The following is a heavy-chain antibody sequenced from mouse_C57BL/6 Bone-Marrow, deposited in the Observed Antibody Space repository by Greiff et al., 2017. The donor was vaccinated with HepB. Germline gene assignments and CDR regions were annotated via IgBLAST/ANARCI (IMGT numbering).Heavy chain of an antibody. CDR3: ARGGTYYGSSHWYFDV. V-gene: IGHV5-16*01. D-gene: IGHD1-1*01. J-gene: IGHJ1*03. CDR2: INYDGSST. CDR1: GFTFSDYY. Sequence: DVHLVESEGGLVQPGSSMKLSCTASGFTFSDYYMAWVRQVPEKGLEWVANINYDGSSTYYLDSLKSRFIISRDNAKNILYLQMSSLKSEDTATYYCARGGTYYGSSHWYFDVWGTGTTVTVSS.